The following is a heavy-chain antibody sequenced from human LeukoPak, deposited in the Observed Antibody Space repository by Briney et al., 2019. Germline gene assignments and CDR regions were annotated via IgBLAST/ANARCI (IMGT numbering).Heavy chain of an antibody. Sequence: GASVKVSSKASGYTFSSYDVNWVRQATGQGLEWMGWMNPNSGNTGYAQEFQGRVTMTRNTSISTAYMEVSGLRSEDTAVYYCARAPSPTSYGMDVWGQGTTVTVSS. CDR3: ARAPSPTSYGMDV. CDR1: GYTFSSYD. J-gene: IGHJ6*02. CDR2: MNPNSGNT. D-gene: IGHD2-2*01. V-gene: IGHV1-8*01.